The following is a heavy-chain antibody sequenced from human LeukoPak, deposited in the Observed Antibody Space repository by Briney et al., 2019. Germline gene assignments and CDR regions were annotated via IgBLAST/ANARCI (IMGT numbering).Heavy chain of an antibody. CDR2: ISGSGGTS. CDR3: AKDRLVLVY. CDR1: GFTFSSHA. D-gene: IGHD6-19*01. V-gene: IGHV3-23*01. J-gene: IGHJ4*02. Sequence: GGSLRLSCAASGFTFSSHAMSWVRQAPGKGLEWVSGISGSGGTSYYAGSVKGRFTISIDNSKNTPYLQMNSLKTEDTAVYYCAKDRLVLVYWGQGTLVTVSS.